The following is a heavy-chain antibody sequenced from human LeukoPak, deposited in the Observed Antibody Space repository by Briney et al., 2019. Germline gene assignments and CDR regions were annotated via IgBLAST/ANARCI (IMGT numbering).Heavy chain of an antibody. D-gene: IGHD2-15*01. Sequence: PGRSLRLSRAAPGFTFSNYGMHWVRQAPGKGLEWVAVIWYDGSNKDYADSVKGRFTISRDNSQDTLYLQMNSLRAEDTAVYYCARDGSRWAPKYYMDVWGKGTTVTVSS. CDR1: GFTFSNYG. CDR2: IWYDGSNK. V-gene: IGHV3-33*01. CDR3: ARDGSRWAPKYYMDV. J-gene: IGHJ6*03.